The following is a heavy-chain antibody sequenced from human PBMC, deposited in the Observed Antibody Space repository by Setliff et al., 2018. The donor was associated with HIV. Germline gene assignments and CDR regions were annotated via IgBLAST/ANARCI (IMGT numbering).Heavy chain of an antibody. V-gene: IGHV3-23*01. J-gene: IGHJ3*01. CDR1: GFTFSSYV. D-gene: IGHD2-15*01. Sequence: GESLKISCAASGFTFSSYVMNWVRQAPGKGLEWVSGITDRGDKTYYADSVKGRFTISRDNSNNTLYLQMHGLRADDTAVYYCARDRPRRIVVATNLPNAFDVWGHGTLVTVSS. CDR2: ITDRGDKT. CDR3: ARDRPRRIVVATNLPNAFDV.